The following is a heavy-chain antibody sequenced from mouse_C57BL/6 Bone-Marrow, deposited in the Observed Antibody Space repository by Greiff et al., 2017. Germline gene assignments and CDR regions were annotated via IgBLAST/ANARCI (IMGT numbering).Heavy chain of an antibody. V-gene: IGHV5-9*01. D-gene: IGHD1-1*01. CDR2: ISGGGGNT. J-gene: IGHJ1*03. CDR3: STQVTTVLATKYFHV. Sequence: EVQLVESGGGLVKPGGSLKLSCAASGFTFSSYTMSWVRQTPEQRLQWVAAISGGGGNTYYPDSVKGRFTISRDNAKHILYLQMSSLRSEDTALYYCSTQVTTVLATKYFHVGGTGTTVTVAS. CDR1: GFTFSSYT.